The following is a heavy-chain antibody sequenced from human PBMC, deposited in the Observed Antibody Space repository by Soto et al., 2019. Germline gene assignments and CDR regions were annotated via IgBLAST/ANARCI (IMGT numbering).Heavy chain of an antibody. CDR3: ERASGYSSGWNNWFDP. CDR1: GYTFTSYG. CDR2: ISAYNGNT. J-gene: IGHJ5*02. V-gene: IGHV1-18*01. D-gene: IGHD6-19*01. Sequence: ASVKVSCKASGYTFTSYGISWVRQAPGQGLEWMGWISAYNGNTNYAQKLQGRVTMTTDTSTSTAYMELRSLRSDDTAVYYCERASGYSSGWNNWFDPWGQGTLVTVSS.